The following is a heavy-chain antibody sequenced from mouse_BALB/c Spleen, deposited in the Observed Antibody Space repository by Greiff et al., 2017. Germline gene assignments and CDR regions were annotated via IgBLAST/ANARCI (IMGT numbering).Heavy chain of an antibody. CDR3: ARGGNYGNYAMDY. D-gene: IGHD2-1*01. CDR2: IDPANGNT. CDR1: GFNIKDTY. J-gene: IGHJ4*01. V-gene: IGHV14-3*02. Sequence: EVMLVESGAELVKPGASVKLSCTASGFNIKDTYMHWVKQRPEQGLEWIGRIDPANGNTKYDPKFQGKATITADTSSNTAYLQLSSLTSEDTAVYYCARGGNYGNYAMDYWGQGTSVTVSS.